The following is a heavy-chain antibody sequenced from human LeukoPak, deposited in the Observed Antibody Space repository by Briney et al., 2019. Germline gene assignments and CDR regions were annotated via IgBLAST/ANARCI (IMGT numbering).Heavy chain of an antibody. J-gene: IGHJ4*02. CDR2: INHSGST. Sequence: SETLSLTCAVYGGSFSGYYWSWIRQPPGKGLEWIGEINHSGSTNYNPSLKSRVTISVDTSKNQFSLKLSSVTAADTAVYYCARARPQWQLNRYYFDYWGQGTLVTVSS. D-gene: IGHD6-19*01. V-gene: IGHV4-34*01. CDR1: GGSFSGYY. CDR3: ARARPQWQLNRYYFDY.